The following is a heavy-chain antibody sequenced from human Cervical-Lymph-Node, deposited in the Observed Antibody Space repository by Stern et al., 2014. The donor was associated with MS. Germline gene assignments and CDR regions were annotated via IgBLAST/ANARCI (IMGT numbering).Heavy chain of an antibody. V-gene: IGHV3-74*02. D-gene: IGHD3-22*01. CDR3: ASITYYFEGSDSYSEY. CDR1: GFTFSSRW. J-gene: IGHJ4*02. Sequence: EVQLVESGGGSVQPGGSLRLSCAASGFTFSSRWMHWVRQAPGKGLVWVSRLNDDGSDKTYADSVKGRFTISRDNAKNTLYLQMNSLRVEDTAVYYCASITYYFEGSDSYSEYWGQGILVTVSS. CDR2: LNDDGSDK.